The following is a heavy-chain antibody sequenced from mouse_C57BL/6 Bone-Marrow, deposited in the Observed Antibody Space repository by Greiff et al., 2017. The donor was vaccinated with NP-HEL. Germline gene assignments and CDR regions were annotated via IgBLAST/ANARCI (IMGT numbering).Heavy chain of an antibody. CDR2: IRNKANGYTT. CDR3: ARSIYYDYADDPFYAMDY. V-gene: IGHV7-3*01. D-gene: IGHD2-4*01. Sequence: EVHLVESGGGLVQPGGSLSLSCAASEFTFTDYYMSWVRQPPGKALEWLGFIRNKANGYTTEYSASVKGRFTISRDNSQSILYLQMNALRAEDSSTYYCARSIYYDYADDPFYAMDYWGQGTSVTVSS. J-gene: IGHJ4*01. CDR1: EFTFTDYY.